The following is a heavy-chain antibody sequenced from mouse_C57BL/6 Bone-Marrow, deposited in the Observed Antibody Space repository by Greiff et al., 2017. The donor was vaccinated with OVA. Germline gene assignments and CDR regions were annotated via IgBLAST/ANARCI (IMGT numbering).Heavy chain of an antibody. D-gene: IGHD1-1*01. J-gene: IGHJ4*01. CDR3: ARDLMSVYYYGSSYRDAMDY. CDR2: INYDGSST. Sequence: DVQLVESEGGLVQPGSSMKLSCTASGFTFSDYYMAWVRQVPEKGLEWVANINYDGSSTYYLDSLKSRFIISRDNAKNILYLQMSSLKSEDTATYYCARDLMSVYYYGSSYRDAMDYWGQGTSVTVSS. CDR1: GFTFSDYY. V-gene: IGHV5-16*01.